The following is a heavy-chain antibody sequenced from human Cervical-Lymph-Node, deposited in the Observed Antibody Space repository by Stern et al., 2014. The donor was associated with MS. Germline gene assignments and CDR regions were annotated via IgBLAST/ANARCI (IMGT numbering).Heavy chain of an antibody. CDR2: INYSGRT. J-gene: IGHJ2*01. V-gene: IGHV4-31*03. Sequence: QVQLVESGPGLVKPSQTLSLTCTVSGDSISSGGYYWSWIRQHPGKGLEWIGYINYSGRTYHKPSLKSRVTISLDTSKNTFSLKLTSVTAADTAVYYCARATLGGLDWYFDLWGRGTLVTASS. CDR3: ARATLGGLDWYFDL. D-gene: IGHD3/OR15-3a*01. CDR1: GDSISSGGYY.